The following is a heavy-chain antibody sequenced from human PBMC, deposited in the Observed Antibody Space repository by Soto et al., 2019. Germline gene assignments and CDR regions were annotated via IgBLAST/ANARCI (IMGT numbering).Heavy chain of an antibody. Sequence: EVQLLESGGALVQPGGSLRLSCAASGFTFSNHAMNWVRQAPGKGLEWVSTISDSGSTYYADSVKGRFTISRSNSKSTRYLQMNSLRAEDTAVYYCARDPGGHYCTSTSCLYFFDHWGQGTLVMVSS. CDR1: GFTFSNHA. D-gene: IGHD2-2*01. J-gene: IGHJ4*02. V-gene: IGHV3-23*01. CDR3: ARDPGGHYCTSTSCLYFFDH. CDR2: ISDSGST.